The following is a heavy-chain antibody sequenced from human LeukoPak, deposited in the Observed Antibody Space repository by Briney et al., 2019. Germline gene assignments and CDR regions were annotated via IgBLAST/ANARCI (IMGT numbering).Heavy chain of an antibody. Sequence: GGSLRLSCAASGFTFSDAWMNWVRQTPGKGLEWVGRIKRKTDAGTTDYAAPVKGRFTISRDDSKNTLYLQMNSLKTEDTAVYYCTTGNWGPYWGQGTLVTVSS. CDR2: IKRKTDAGTT. CDR3: TTGNWGPY. J-gene: IGHJ4*02. CDR1: GFTFSDAW. D-gene: IGHD7-27*01. V-gene: IGHV3-15*07.